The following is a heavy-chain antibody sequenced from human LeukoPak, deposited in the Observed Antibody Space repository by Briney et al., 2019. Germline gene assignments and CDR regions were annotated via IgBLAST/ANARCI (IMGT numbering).Heavy chain of an antibody. V-gene: IGHV4-38-2*02. CDR3: ARERYYASGSYSGMWYFDY. CDR2: IYHNGNT. CDR1: GYSISSGYY. Sequence: PSGTLSLTCAVSGYSISSGYYWGWIRQPPGKGLEWIGTIYHNGNTYYNSSLKSRVTISVDTPKNQFSLKLNSVTAADTAVYYCARERYYASGSYSGMWYFDYWGQGTLVTASS. D-gene: IGHD3-10*01. J-gene: IGHJ4*02.